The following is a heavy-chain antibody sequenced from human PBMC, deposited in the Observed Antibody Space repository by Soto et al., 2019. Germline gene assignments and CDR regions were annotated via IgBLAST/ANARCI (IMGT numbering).Heavy chain of an antibody. J-gene: IGHJ6*02. CDR3: ARDVLYDA. V-gene: IGHV1-3*01. CDR2: INAGNGNT. Sequence: QVQLVQSGAEVKKPGASVKVSCKASGYTFTSYALHWVRQAPGQRLEWMGWINAGNGNTKYSQKFQGRVTITRDTSANTAYMELSSLRTEDTAVYYCARDVLYDAWGQGTTVTVSS. CDR1: GYTFTSYA. D-gene: IGHD3-3*01.